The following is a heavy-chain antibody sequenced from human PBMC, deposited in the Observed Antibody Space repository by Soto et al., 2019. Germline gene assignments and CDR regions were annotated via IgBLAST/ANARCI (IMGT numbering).Heavy chain of an antibody. CDR2: IYNRGST. Sequence: QVQLQESGPGLVKPSQTLSLTCTVSGGSISSGGYYWSWIRQHPGKGLEWIGYIYNRGSTYYNPSLKRRVTIAANTTKNQFSLKLSSVTAADTAVYYCARDRAPWGQGTLVTVSS. V-gene: IGHV4-31*03. CDR3: ARDRAP. J-gene: IGHJ5*02. CDR1: GGSISSGGYY.